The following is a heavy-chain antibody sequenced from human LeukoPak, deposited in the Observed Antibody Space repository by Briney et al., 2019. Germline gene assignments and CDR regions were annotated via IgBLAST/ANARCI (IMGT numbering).Heavy chain of an antibody. CDR1: GWSINDYY. Sequence: SETLSLTCAVYGWSINDYYWYWIRQPPGKGLEWIGETNARGDTNFNPSLKSRVTISVDTSKSQFSLRLTSMIAADTAVYYCARGQVPAARGYNWFDPWGQGTLVTVSS. CDR2: TNARGDT. D-gene: IGHD2-2*01. J-gene: IGHJ5*02. CDR3: ARGQVPAARGYNWFDP. V-gene: IGHV4-34*01.